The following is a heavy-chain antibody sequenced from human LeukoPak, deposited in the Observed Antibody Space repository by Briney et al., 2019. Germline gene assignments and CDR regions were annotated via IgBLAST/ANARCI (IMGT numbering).Heavy chain of an antibody. CDR2: IKQDGSEK. CDR3: ARGWNYAFRFDY. V-gene: IGHV3-7*01. CDR1: GFSFSDYW. Sequence: GGSLRLSCAASGFSFSDYWMTWVRQAPAKGLEWMAHIKQDGSEKYYVDSIKGRFTISRDNAKNLVYLQMNSLRAEDTAVYYCARGWNYAFRFDYWGQGTLVTVSS. D-gene: IGHD1-7*01. J-gene: IGHJ4*02.